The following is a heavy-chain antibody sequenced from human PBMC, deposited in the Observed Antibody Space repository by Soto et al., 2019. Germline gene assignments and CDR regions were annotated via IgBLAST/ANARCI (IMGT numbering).Heavy chain of an antibody. D-gene: IGHD6-19*01. CDR2: ISGSGGST. Sequence: GGSLRRSCAASGFTFSRYAMSWVRQAPGKGLEWVSAISGSGGSTYYADSVKGRFTISRDNSKNTLYLQMNSLRAEDTAVYYCAKPVSSGRGGEDAFVIWGKGTMVTVS. J-gene: IGHJ3*02. CDR3: AKPVSSGRGGEDAFVI. CDR1: GFTFSRYA. V-gene: IGHV3-23*01.